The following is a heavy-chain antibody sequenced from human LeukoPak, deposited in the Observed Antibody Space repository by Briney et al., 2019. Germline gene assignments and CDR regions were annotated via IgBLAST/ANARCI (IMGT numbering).Heavy chain of an antibody. D-gene: IGHD2-15*01. CDR3: ARGYCSGGSCYSRY. CDR1: GYTFTDYY. V-gene: IGHV1-2*02. J-gene: IGHJ4*02. CDR2: INPNSGGT. Sequence: ASVKVSCKASGYTFTDYYMHWVRQAPGQGLEWMGWINPNSGGTNYAQKFQGRVTMTRDTSISTAYMELSRLRSDDTAVYYCARGYCSGGSCYSRYWGQGTLVTVSS.